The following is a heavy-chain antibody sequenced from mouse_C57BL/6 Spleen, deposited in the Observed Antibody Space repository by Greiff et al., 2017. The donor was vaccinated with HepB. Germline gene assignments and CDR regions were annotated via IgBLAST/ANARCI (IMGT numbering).Heavy chain of an antibody. V-gene: IGHV1-18*01. CDR3: AREAAAQATPFAY. CDR1: GYTFTDYN. Sequence: EVQLQQSGPELVKPGASVKIPCKASGYTFTDYNMDWVKQSHGKSLEWIGDINPNNGGTTSNQKFKGKATLTVDKSSSTAYMELRCLTSEDTAVYYCAREAAAQATPFAYWGQGTLVTVSA. D-gene: IGHD3-2*02. J-gene: IGHJ3*01. CDR2: INPNNGGT.